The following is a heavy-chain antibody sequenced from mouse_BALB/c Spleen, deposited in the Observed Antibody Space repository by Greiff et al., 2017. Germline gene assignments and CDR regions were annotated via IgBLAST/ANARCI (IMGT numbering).Heavy chain of an antibody. V-gene: IGHV5-6-3*01. D-gene: IGHD1-1*01. Sequence: EVKLVESGGGLVQTGGSLKLSCAASGFTFSSYGMSWVRQTPDKRLELVATINSNGGSTYYPDSVKGRFTISRDNAKNTLYLQMSSLKSEDTAMYYCARDPYGYVDYWGQGTTLTVSS. CDR3: ARDPYGYVDY. CDR2: INSNGGST. J-gene: IGHJ2*01. CDR1: GFTFSSYG.